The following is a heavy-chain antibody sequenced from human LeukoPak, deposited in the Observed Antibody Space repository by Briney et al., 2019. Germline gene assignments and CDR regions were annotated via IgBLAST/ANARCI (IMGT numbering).Heavy chain of an antibody. CDR2: IGGTGGST. V-gene: IGHV3-23*01. CDR1: GFPFTSYA. Sequence: GGSLRLSCAASGFPFTSYAMSWVRQAPGKGLEWVSSIGGTGGSTYYADSVKGRFTISRDNSKNTLYLQMNSLRAEDTAVYYCAKYRGFGDSYDSWGQGTLVTVSS. CDR3: AKYRGFGDSYDS. J-gene: IGHJ4*02. D-gene: IGHD3-10*01.